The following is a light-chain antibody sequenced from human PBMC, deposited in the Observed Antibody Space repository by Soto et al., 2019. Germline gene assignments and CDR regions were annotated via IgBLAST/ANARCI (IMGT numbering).Light chain of an antibody. CDR3: QQYGSSPPYT. CDR1: QSVSNNY. CDR2: GAS. Sequence: EIVLTQSPGTLSLSPGERATLSCRASQSVSNNYLAWYQQKPGQAPRLLIYGASTRPSDIEGRFSGSGSGTDFTLTISRLEPEDFAVYYCQQYGSSPPYTFGQGTKLEI. V-gene: IGKV3-20*01. J-gene: IGKJ2*01.